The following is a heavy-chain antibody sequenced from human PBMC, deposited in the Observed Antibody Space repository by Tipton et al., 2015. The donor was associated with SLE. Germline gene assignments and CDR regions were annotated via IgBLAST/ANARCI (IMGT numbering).Heavy chain of an antibody. Sequence: TLSLTCTVSGGSISSYYWSWIRQPPGKGLEWIGYIYYSGSTNYNPSLKSRVTISVDTAKNQFSLKLSSVTAADTAVYYCAGYSSSPVLDYWGQGTLVTVSS. J-gene: IGHJ4*02. CDR1: GGSISSYY. CDR2: IYYSGST. CDR3: AGYSSSPVLDY. D-gene: IGHD6-6*01. V-gene: IGHV4-59*12.